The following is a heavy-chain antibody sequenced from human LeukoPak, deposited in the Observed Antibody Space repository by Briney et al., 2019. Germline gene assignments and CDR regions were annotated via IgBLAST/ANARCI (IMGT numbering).Heavy chain of an antibody. CDR2: IKQDGSEK. CDR1: GFTFSSYW. V-gene: IGHV3-7*03. J-gene: IGHJ6*03. Sequence: PGGSLRLSCAASGFTFSSYWMSWVRQAPGKGLEWVANIKQDGSEKYYVDSVKGRFTISRDNSKKTLYLQMNSLRAEDTAVYYCAKGAYYYYMDVWGKGTTVTVSS. CDR3: AKGAYYYYMDV.